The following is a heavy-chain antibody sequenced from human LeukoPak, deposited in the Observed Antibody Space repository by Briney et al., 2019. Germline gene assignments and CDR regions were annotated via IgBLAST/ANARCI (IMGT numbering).Heavy chain of an antibody. V-gene: IGHV3-30-3*01. CDR2: ISYDGSNK. J-gene: IGHJ4*02. CDR1: GFTLSTYS. CDR3: ARGALGYSGYDQTFDY. Sequence: GGSLRLSCVASGFTLSTYSMCWVRQAPGKGLEWVTVISYDGSNKFYTDSVKGRFTISRDNSKNTLYLQMNSLRAEDTAVYYCARGALGYSGYDQTFDYWAQGTLVTVSS. D-gene: IGHD5-12*01.